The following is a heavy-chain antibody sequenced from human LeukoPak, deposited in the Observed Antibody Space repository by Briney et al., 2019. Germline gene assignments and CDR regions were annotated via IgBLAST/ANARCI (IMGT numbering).Heavy chain of an antibody. J-gene: IGHJ4*02. CDR3: ARVGSSSGFL. CDR1: GGSISSGGYY. D-gene: IGHD6-6*01. Sequence: SETLSLTCTVSGGSISSGGYYWSWIRQHPGKGLEWIGYIYYGGSTYYNPSLKSRVTISVDTSKNQFSLKLSSVTAADTAVYYCARVGSSSGFLWGQGTLVTVSS. CDR2: IYYGGST. V-gene: IGHV4-31*03.